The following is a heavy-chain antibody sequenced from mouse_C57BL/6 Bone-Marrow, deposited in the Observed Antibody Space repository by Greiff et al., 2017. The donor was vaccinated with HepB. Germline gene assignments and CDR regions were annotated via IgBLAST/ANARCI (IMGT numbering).Heavy chain of an antibody. CDR1: GYTFTSYW. Sequence: QVQLQQPGAELVKPGASVKLSCKASGYTFTSYWMQWVKQRPGQGLEWIGEIDPSDSYTNYNQKFKGKATLTVDTSSSTAYMQLSSLTSEDSAVYDCARGGGDYFDYWGQGTTLTVSS. CDR3: ARGGGDYFDY. CDR2: IDPSDSYT. J-gene: IGHJ2*01. V-gene: IGHV1-50*01.